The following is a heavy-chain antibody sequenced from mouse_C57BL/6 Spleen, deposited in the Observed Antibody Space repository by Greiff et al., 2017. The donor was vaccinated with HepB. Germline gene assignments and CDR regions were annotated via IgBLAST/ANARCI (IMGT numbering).Heavy chain of an antibody. CDR2: ISSGGDYI. CDR3: TRARQWYFDV. V-gene: IGHV5-9-1*02. CDR1: GFTFSGYA. Sequence: EVMLVESGEGLVKPGGSLKLSCAASGFTFSGYAMSWVRQTPEKRLEWVAYISSGGDYIYYADTVKGRFTISRDNAKNTLHLQMSSLKSEDTAMYYGTRARQWYFDVWGTGTTVTVSS. D-gene: IGHD3-2*01. J-gene: IGHJ1*03.